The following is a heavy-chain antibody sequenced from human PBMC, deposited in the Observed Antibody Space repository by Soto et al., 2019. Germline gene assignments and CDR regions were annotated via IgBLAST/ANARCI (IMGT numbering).Heavy chain of an antibody. CDR3: AKVPILWFGDKAYAFDI. CDR2: ITGSGDST. V-gene: IGHV3-23*01. D-gene: IGHD3-10*01. J-gene: IGHJ3*02. Sequence: EVQLLESGGGLVQPGGSLRLSCAASGFTFSNYAMSWVRQAPGKGLEWVSVITGSGDSTYYADSVKGRFTLSRDRSKNTLYLQMNNLRVEDTAVYHFAKVPILWFGDKAYAFDIWGQGTMVTVSS. CDR1: GFTFSNYA.